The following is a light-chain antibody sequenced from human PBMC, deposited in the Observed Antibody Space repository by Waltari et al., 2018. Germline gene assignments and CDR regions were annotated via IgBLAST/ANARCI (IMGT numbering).Light chain of an antibody. CDR2: TSS. J-gene: IGKJ3*01. CDR1: QTISRY. CDR3: QQSSRTPFT. Sequence: DIQMTQSPSSLSASVGDRVTITSRASQTISRYLNWYQQKPGKAPKLLIYTSSRLQSGVPSRFSGIGSGTDFTLTISSLQPEDFATYFCQQSSRTPFTFGPGTKVEI. V-gene: IGKV1-39*01.